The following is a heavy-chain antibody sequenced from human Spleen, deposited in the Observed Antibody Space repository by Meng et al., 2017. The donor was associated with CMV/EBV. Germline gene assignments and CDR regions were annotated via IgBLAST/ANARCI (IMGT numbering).Heavy chain of an antibody. D-gene: IGHD2-2*02. CDR2: INPNSGGT. V-gene: IGHV1-2*02. CDR3: ARVKYQLLYNYGGINWFDP. J-gene: IGHJ5*02. CDR1: GYTFTGYY. Sequence: VSCKASGYTFTGYYMHWVRQAPGQGLEWMGWINPNSGGTNYAQKFQGRVTMTRDASISTAYMELSRLRSDDTAVYYCARVKYQLLYNYGGINWFDPWGQGTLVTVSS.